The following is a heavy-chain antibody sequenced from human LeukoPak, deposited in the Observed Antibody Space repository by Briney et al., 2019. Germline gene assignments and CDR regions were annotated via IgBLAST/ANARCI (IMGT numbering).Heavy chain of an antibody. CDR3: ARVDYGDYAGEDY. D-gene: IGHD4-17*01. Sequence: PGGSLRLSCAASGFTFSSYGMHWVRQAPGKGLGWVSYVSSSSGTIYYADSVKGRFTISRDNAKNSLYLQMNSLRAEDTAVYYCARVDYGDYAGEDYWGQGTLVTVSS. CDR2: VSSSSGTI. V-gene: IGHV3-48*04. CDR1: GFTFSSYG. J-gene: IGHJ4*02.